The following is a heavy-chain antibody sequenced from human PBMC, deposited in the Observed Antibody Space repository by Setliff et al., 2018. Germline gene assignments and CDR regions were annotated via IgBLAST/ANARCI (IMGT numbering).Heavy chain of an antibody. CDR3: ARDQTGDGVRFDY. J-gene: IGHJ4*02. CDR1: GYTFTGYY. V-gene: IGHV1-2*02. D-gene: IGHD7-27*01. CDR2: MNPNTGGT. Sequence: ASVKVSCKASGYTFTGYYMHWVRQAPGQGLEWMGWMNPNTGGTTYAQAFQARITMTRDTSVSTAYMELSRLRSDDTAVYYCARDQTGDGVRFDYWGQGTLVTVSS.